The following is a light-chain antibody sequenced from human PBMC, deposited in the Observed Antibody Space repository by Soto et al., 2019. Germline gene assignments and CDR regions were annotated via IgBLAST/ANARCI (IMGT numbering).Light chain of an antibody. V-gene: IGKV1-33*01. Sequence: DIEITKTTSSLSASVGDRVTITCQASQDISNYLNWYQQKPGKDPKVLIYDASNLETGVPSRFSGSGSGTDFTFTISSLHPEDIPTYYCQQYDNLPITFGQGTRLEIK. J-gene: IGKJ5*01. CDR3: QQYDNLPIT. CDR1: QDISNY. CDR2: DAS.